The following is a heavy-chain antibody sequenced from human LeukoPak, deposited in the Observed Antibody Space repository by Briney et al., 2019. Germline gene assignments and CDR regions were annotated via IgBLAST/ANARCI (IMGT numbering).Heavy chain of an antibody. CDR1: GFTFSNLA. CDR2: IGDNGGRT. J-gene: IGHJ4*02. Sequence: GGCLRLSCAASGFTFSNLAATWLRKAPGKGLEWVAGIGDNGGRTFYAASVNGRFTISRDNSRNTVDLQMHGLRADDTAIYYCVKDPTLTTTGYFDLWGQGTLVTVSS. D-gene: IGHD4-11*01. CDR3: VKDPTLTTTGYFDL. V-gene: IGHV3-23*01.